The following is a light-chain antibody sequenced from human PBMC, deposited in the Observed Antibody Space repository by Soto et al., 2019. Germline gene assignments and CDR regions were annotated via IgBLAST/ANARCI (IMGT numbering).Light chain of an antibody. Sequence: QSVLTQPPSASGSPGQSVTISCTGTSSDVGGYKYVSWYQQHPGKAPKMMIYEVSKRPSGVPDRFSGSKSGNTASLTVSGLQVEDEADYYCSSYAGSNNPVVFGGGTKLTVL. CDR2: EVS. CDR1: SSDVGGYKY. V-gene: IGLV2-8*01. CDR3: SSYAGSNNPVV. J-gene: IGLJ2*01.